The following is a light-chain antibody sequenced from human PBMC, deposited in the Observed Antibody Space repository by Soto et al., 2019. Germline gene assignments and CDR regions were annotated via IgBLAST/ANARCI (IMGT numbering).Light chain of an antibody. Sequence: QSALTQPASVSGSPGQSVTISCTATTSDVGGYNYLSWYQQHPGKAPKLILYDGSSRPSGVSNCFSGSKSGNTASLIISGLQPEDEADYHCSSYTRTTVVFGGGTKLTVL. V-gene: IGLV2-14*03. CDR2: DGS. J-gene: IGLJ2*01. CDR3: SSYTRTTVV. CDR1: TSDVGGYNY.